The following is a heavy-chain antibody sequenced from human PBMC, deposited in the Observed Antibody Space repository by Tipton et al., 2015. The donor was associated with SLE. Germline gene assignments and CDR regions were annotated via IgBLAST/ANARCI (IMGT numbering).Heavy chain of an antibody. J-gene: IGHJ3*02. D-gene: IGHD6-19*01. Sequence: SLRLSCAASGFTFSSYWMSWVRQAPGKGLEWVANIKQVGSGKYYVDSVKGRFTISRDNAKNSLYLQMNSLRAEDTAVYYCARVTPPGIEVADWSRAAFDIWGQGTMVTVSS. CDR2: IKQVGSGK. CDR1: GFTFSSYW. CDR3: ARVTPPGIEVADWSRAAFDI. V-gene: IGHV3-7*01.